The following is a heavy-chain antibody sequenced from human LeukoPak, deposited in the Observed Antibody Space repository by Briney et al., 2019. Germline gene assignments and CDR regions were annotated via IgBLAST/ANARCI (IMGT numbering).Heavy chain of an antibody. J-gene: IGHJ6*03. V-gene: IGHV4-59*01. CDR1: GGSISSYY. CDR3: ARGRVPAAMEGYYYYYMDV. D-gene: IGHD2-2*01. Sequence: SETLSLTCTVSGGSISSYYWSWIRQPPGKGLEWIGYIYYSGSTNYNPSVKSRVTISVDTSKNQFSLKLSSVTAADTAVYYCARGRVPAAMEGYYYYYMDVWGKGTTVTVSS. CDR2: IYYSGST.